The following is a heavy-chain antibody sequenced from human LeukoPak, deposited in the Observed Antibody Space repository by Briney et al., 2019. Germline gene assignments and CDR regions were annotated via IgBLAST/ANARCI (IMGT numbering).Heavy chain of an antibody. J-gene: IGHJ4*02. V-gene: IGHV3-53*01. CDR3: AREVRGDYFDF. D-gene: IGHD3-16*01. Sequence: GGSLRLSCAASGFTFSSYWMHWVRQAPGKGLEWVSVIYAGGTTFYADSVKGRFTISRDNSKNTLYLQMNSLRADDTAVYYCAREVRGDYFDFWGQGTLVTVSS. CDR1: GFTFSSYW. CDR2: IYAGGTT.